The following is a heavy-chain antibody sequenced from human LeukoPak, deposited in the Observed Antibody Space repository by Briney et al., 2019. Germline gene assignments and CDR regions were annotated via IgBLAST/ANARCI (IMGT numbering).Heavy chain of an antibody. CDR2: IYTSGST. D-gene: IGHD1-7*01. V-gene: IGHV4-4*07. CDR3: AKSGEGGTREAFDI. CDR1: GGSISSYY. J-gene: IGHJ3*02. Sequence: NPSETLSLTCTVSGGSISSYYWSWIRQPAGKGLEWIGRIYTSGSTYYNPSLKSRVTISVDTSKNQFSLKLSSVTAADTAVYYCAKSGEGGTREAFDIWGQGTMVTVSS.